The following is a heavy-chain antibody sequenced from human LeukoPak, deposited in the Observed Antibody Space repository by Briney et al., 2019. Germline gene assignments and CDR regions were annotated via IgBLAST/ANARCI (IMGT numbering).Heavy chain of an antibody. CDR1: GGSITSHY. Sequence: SETLSLTCTVSGGSITSHYWTRIRQPPGKGLEWIGYIYYNGGTNYNPSLKSRVTTSIDTSKNQFSLKLSSVTAADTAFYYCARRGSIFEDSEWRTAFDIWGQGTMVIVSS. D-gene: IGHD3-9*01. CDR2: IYYNGGT. CDR3: ARRGSIFEDSEWRTAFDI. V-gene: IGHV4-59*11. J-gene: IGHJ3*02.